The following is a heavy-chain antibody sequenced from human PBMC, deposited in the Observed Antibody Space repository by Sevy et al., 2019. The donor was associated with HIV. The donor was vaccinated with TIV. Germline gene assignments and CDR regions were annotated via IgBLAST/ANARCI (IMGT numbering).Heavy chain of an antibody. CDR3: GRYFDSSGSYSSESQRFDY. V-gene: IGHV3-7*01. Sequence: GGSLRLSCVVSGFTFTSYWMSWVRQTPGKGLDWVATISPDGSDKYYVYSLKGRFTISRDNAKNSLYLQMNSLRAEDTAVYYCGRYFDSSGSYSSESQRFDYWGQGTLVTVSS. CDR1: GFTFTSYW. CDR2: ISPDGSDK. D-gene: IGHD3-9*01. J-gene: IGHJ4*02.